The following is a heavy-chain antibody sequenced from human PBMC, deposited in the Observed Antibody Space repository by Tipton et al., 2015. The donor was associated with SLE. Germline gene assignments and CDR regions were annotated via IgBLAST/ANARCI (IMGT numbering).Heavy chain of an antibody. CDR1: GGSISSSGYY. J-gene: IGHJ4*02. CDR3: ARQGHYSGSGTYSYYFDY. D-gene: IGHD3-10*01. Sequence: TLSLTCTVSGGSISSSGYYWGWIRQPPGKGLEWIGSIYYSGNIYYNPSLKSRVTISVDTSKDQFSLKLSSVTAADTAVYYCARQGHYSGSGTYSYYFDYWGQGTLVTVSS. V-gene: IGHV4-39*07. CDR2: IYYSGNI.